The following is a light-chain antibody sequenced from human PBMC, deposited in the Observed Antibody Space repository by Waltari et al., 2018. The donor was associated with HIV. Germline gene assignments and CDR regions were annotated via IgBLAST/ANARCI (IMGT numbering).Light chain of an antibody. CDR3: AAWDDSLTGVV. J-gene: IGLJ2*01. V-gene: IGLV1-47*01. Sequence: QSVLTQPPSASGTPGQRVTISCSGSSSNIGGNFVYWYRQLPGTAPKLLILRDNQRPSGVPDRVSGSKAGTSASLAISGLRSEDEADYYCAAWDDSLTGVVFGGGTKLTVL. CDR1: SSNIGGNF. CDR2: RDN.